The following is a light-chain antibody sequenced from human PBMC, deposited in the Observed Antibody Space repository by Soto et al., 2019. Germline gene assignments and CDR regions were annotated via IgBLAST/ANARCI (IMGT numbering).Light chain of an antibody. CDR1: SSDVGGYNY. V-gene: IGLV2-11*01. CDR2: DVS. Sequence: QSVLTQPPSASGSPGQSVAFSCTGTSSDVGGYNYVSWYQQHPGKAPKLMIYDVSKRPSGVPDRFFGSKSGNTASLTISGLQAEDEADYYCCSYAGSYFYVFGTGTKVTVL. CDR3: CSYAGSYFYV. J-gene: IGLJ1*01.